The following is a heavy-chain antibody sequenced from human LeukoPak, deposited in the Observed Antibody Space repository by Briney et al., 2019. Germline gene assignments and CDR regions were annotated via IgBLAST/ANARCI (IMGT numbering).Heavy chain of an antibody. CDR1: GFTFSSYA. V-gene: IGHV3-21*01. Sequence: GGSLRLSCAASGFTFSSYAMSWLRQAPGKGLEWVSSISSSSSYIYYADSVKGRFTISRDNAKNSLYLQMNSLRAEDTAVYYCARSGCSSTSCYRSIAAAGTGRNDAFDIWGQGTMVTVSS. CDR2: ISSSSSYI. D-gene: IGHD2-2*01. J-gene: IGHJ3*02. CDR3: ARSGCSSTSCYRSIAAAGTGRNDAFDI.